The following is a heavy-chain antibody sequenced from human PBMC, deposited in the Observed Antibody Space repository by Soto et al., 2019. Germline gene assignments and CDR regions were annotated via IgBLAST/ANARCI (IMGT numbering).Heavy chain of an antibody. CDR2: IYYSGST. J-gene: IGHJ6*02. D-gene: IGHD3-9*01. V-gene: IGHV4-61*01. CDR3: ARSVSAYYDILTGGMDV. Sequence: QVQLQESGPGLVKPSETLSLTCTVSGGSVSSGSYYWSWIRQPPGKGLEWIGYIYYSGSTNYNPSLKSRVNISVDTSKNQFSLKLSSVTAADTAVYYCARSVSAYYDILTGGMDVWGQGTTVTVSS. CDR1: GGSVSSGSYY.